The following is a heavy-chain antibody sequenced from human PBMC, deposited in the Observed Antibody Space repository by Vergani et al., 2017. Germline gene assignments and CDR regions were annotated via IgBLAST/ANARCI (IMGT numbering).Heavy chain of an antibody. J-gene: IGHJ6*02. D-gene: IGHD4-17*01. CDR3: ARVLRTVTTRTGPYYYYYGMDV. CDR1: GGSFSGYY. CDR2: INHSGST. Sequence: QVQLQQWGAGLLKPSETLSLTCAVYGGSFSGYYWSWIRQPPGKGLEWIGEINHSGSTNYNPSLKSRVTISVDTSKNQFSLKLSSVTAADTAVYYCARVLRTVTTRTGPYYYYYGMDVWGQGTTVTVSS. V-gene: IGHV4-34*01.